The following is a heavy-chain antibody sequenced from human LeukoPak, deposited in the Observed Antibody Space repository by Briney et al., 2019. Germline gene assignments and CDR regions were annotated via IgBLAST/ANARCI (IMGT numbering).Heavy chain of an antibody. D-gene: IGHD2-2*01. CDR2: IRGRGGST. V-gene: IGHV3-23*01. Sequence: PGGSLRLSCAASGFTFSNYAMTWVRQAPGKGLEWVSGIRGRGGSTYYADSVQGRFTISRDNSKNTLYLQMNSLRAEDTAVFYCAKVRGDCSSTSCYEDYFDYWGQGTLVTVSS. J-gene: IGHJ4*02. CDR3: AKVRGDCSSTSCYEDYFDY. CDR1: GFTFSNYA.